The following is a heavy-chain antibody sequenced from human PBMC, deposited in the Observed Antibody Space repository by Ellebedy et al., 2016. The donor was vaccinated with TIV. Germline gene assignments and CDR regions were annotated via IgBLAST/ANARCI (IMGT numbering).Heavy chain of an antibody. CDR2: INSDGSST. V-gene: IGHV3-74*01. Sequence: GGSLRLSCAASGFTFSSYWMHWVRQAPGKGLVWVSRINSDGSSTSYADSVKGRFTISRDNAKNTLYLQMNSLRAEDTAVYYCARVQGGSYRGNWFDPWGQGTLVTVSS. CDR1: GFTFSSYW. J-gene: IGHJ5*02. D-gene: IGHD1-26*01. CDR3: ARVQGGSYRGNWFDP.